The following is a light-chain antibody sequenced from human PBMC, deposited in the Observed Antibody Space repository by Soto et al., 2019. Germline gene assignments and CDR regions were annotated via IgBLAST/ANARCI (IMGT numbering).Light chain of an antibody. J-gene: IGKJ3*01. CDR2: AAS. V-gene: IGKV1-39*01. Sequence: DIQMTQSPSSLSASVGDRVTITCRASQSISNYLSWYQQKPGKPPNLLIYAASYLQSGVPSRFSGSGSGTDFTLTISSLHPEDFATYYCQQSYNTPFTFGPGTKVDIK. CDR3: QQSYNTPFT. CDR1: QSISNY.